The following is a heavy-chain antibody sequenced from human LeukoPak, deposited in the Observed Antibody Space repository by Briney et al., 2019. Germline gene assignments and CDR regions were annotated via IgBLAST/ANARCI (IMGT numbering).Heavy chain of an antibody. J-gene: IGHJ3*02. Sequence: SETLSLTCTVSGGSISSGGYSWSWIRQPPGKGLEWIGYIYHSGSTYYNPSLKSRVTISVDRSKNQFSLKLSSVTAADTAVYYCARVLWFGELLYAFDIWGQGTMVTVSS. CDR2: IYHSGST. CDR1: GGSISSGGYS. V-gene: IGHV4-30-2*01. D-gene: IGHD3-10*01. CDR3: ARVLWFGELLYAFDI.